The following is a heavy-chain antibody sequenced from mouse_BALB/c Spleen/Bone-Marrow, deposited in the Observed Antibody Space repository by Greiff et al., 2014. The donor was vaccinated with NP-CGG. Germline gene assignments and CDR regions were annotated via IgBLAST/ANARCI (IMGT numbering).Heavy chain of an antibody. V-gene: IGHV5-12-2*01. Sequence: EVMFVESGGHLVQPGGSLKLSCAASGFTFSSYTMSWVRQTPEKRLEWVAYISNGGGSTYYPDTVKGRFTISRDNATNTLYLQMSSLKSEDTAMYYCARQSYEGFAYWGQGTLVTVSA. CDR2: ISNGGGST. CDR3: ARQSYEGFAY. D-gene: IGHD2-3*01. CDR1: GFTFSSYT. J-gene: IGHJ3*01.